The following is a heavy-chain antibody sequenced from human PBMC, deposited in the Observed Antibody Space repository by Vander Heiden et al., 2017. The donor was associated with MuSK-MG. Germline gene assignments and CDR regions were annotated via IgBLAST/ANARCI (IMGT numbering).Heavy chain of an antibody. Sequence: QLQLQESGPGLVKPSETLSLNCTVSGGSSRSSSYYWGWIRQPQGKGLEWIGSIYYSGNTYCNPSLKSRVTISVDTSKNQFSLKLSSVTAADTAVYYCARHLERTAARSWFDPWGQGTLVTVSS. D-gene: IGHD6-6*01. J-gene: IGHJ5*02. CDR2: IYYSGNT. CDR3: ARHLERTAARSWFDP. CDR1: GGSSRSSSYY. V-gene: IGHV4-39*01.